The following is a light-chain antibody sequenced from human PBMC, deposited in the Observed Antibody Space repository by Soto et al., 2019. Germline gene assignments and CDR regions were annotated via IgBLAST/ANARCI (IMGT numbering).Light chain of an antibody. CDR2: GAS. CDR1: QSVSSN. Sequence: EIVMTQSPATLSVSPGERATLSCRASQSVSSNLAWYQQKPGQAPRLLIYGASTRATGIPARFSGSGSGTELTITIRRLQSVDFAVYYCQQYNTWPRTFGQGTKVEIK. CDR3: QQYNTWPRT. J-gene: IGKJ1*01. V-gene: IGKV3-15*01.